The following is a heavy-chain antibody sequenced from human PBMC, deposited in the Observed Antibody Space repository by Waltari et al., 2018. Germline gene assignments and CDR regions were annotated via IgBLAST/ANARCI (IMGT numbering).Heavy chain of an antibody. V-gene: IGHV3-23*04. CDR2: ISGSGGST. J-gene: IGHJ2*01. CDR3: AKGTGYSSVRAHWYFDL. D-gene: IGHD6-25*01. CDR1: GFTFSSYA. Sequence: EVQLVESGGGLVQPGGSLRLSCAASGFTFSSYAMSWVRQAPGKGLEWVAAISGSGGSTYYADSVKGRFTISRDNSKNTLYLQMNSLRAEDTAVYYCAKGTGYSSVRAHWYFDLWGRGTLVTVSS.